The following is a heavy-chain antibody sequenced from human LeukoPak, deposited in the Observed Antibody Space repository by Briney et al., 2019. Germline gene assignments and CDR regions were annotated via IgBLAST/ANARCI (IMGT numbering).Heavy chain of an antibody. D-gene: IGHD1-7*01. Sequence: PSETLSLTCTVSGGSISSGGYYWSWIRQPPGKGLEWIGYIYHSGSTYYNPSLKSRVTISVDRSKNQFSLKLSSVTAADTAVYYRARDEDNWNYDYWGQGTLVTVSS. CDR2: IYHSGST. J-gene: IGHJ4*02. CDR1: GGSISSGGYY. V-gene: IGHV4-30-2*01. CDR3: ARDEDNWNYDY.